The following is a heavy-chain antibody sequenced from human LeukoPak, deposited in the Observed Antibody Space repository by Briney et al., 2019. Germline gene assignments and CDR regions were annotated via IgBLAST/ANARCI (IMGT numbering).Heavy chain of an antibody. V-gene: IGHV4-59*12. D-gene: IGHD3-10*01. CDR3: ARRKIYIGYFDY. J-gene: IGHJ4*02. CDR1: GGSFSGYY. Sequence: SETLSLTCAVYGGSFSGYYWSWIRQPPGKGLEWIGYIYYSGSTNYNPSLKSRVTISVDTSKNQFSLKLSSVTAADTAVYYCARRKIYIGYFDYWGQGTLVTVSS. CDR2: IYYSGST.